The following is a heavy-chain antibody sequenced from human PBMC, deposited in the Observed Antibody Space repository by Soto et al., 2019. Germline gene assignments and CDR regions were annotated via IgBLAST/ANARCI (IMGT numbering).Heavy chain of an antibody. CDR2: IYADGRT. Sequence: DVQLVETGGGLIQPGRSLRLSCAASGFIVSSSYMTWVRQAPGKGLEGGSVIYADGRTYYADSVKSRFTITRDNSNNTLYLQMNSLSAENTAVYYCARCGGWYGQCYFDCWGQGTLVTVSS. CDR3: ARCGGWYGQCYFDC. J-gene: IGHJ4*02. D-gene: IGHD6-19*01. V-gene: IGHV3-53*02. CDR1: GFIVSSSY.